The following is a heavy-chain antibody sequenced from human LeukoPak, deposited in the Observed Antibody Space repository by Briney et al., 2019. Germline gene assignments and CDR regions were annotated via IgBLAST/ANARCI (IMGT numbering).Heavy chain of an antibody. CDR1: GFTFSNAW. CDR2: IKSKTDGGTT. V-gene: IGHV3-15*07. Sequence: GGSLRLSCAASGFTFSNAWMNWVRQAPGKGLEWVGRIKSKTDGGTTDYAAPVKGRFTISRDDSKNTLYLQMNSLKTEDTAVYYCTTGFSGSSGFYYVPGGQGTLVTVSS. J-gene: IGHJ5*02. CDR3: TTGFSGSSGFYYVP. D-gene: IGHD3-22*01.